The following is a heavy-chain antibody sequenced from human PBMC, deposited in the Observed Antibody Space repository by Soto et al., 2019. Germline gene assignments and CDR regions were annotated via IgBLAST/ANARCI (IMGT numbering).Heavy chain of an antibody. J-gene: IGHJ4*02. Sequence: EVQLVESGGGLVQPGGSLRLSCAASGFTFSSCAMSWVRQAPGKGLEWVSAIGDSGDTTYYADSVKGRFTISRDNSKNTLYLQMSSLRAEDTALYYCAKEGPYYDILTGLDYWGQGTLVTVSS. CDR1: GFTFSSCA. CDR3: AKEGPYYDILTGLDY. D-gene: IGHD3-9*01. V-gene: IGHV3-23*04. CDR2: IGDSGDTT.